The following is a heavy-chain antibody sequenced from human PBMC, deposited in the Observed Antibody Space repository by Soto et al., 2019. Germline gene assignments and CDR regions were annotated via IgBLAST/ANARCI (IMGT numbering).Heavy chain of an antibody. J-gene: IGHJ5*02. V-gene: IGHV2-5*02. CDR3: AHIPSYYQYDWFDP. CDR1: GFSLTTRGVG. CDR2: IYSDDDK. Sequence: QITLKESGPTLVKPTQTLTLTCTFSGFSLTTRGVGVGWIRQPPGKALECLALIYSDDDKRYSPSLQSRLSITQDTSKNQVILTLTNMDPVDTATYYCAHIPSYYQYDWFDPWGQGTLVTVSS. D-gene: IGHD3-10*01.